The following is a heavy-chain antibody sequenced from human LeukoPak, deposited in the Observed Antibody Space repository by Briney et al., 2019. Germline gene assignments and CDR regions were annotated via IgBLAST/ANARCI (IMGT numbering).Heavy chain of an antibody. J-gene: IGHJ5*02. V-gene: IGHV1-18*01. Sequence: ASVKVSCKASGYTFTSYGISWVRQAPGQGLEWMGWITPYNGNTYYSQKLQGRVTMTTDTSTNTAYMELRSLRSDDTAVYYCARGSYCSGSSCYSYYVGNEGRFDPWGQGTLVTVSS. CDR3: ARGSYCSGSSCYSYYVGNEGRFDP. D-gene: IGHD2-15*01. CDR2: ITPYNGNT. CDR1: GYTFTSYG.